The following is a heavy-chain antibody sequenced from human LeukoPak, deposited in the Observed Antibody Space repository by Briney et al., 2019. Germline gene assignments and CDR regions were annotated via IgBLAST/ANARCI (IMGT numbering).Heavy chain of an antibody. CDR3: ARESYYDSSGLDY. D-gene: IGHD3-22*01. J-gene: IGHJ4*02. V-gene: IGHV4-30-2*01. CDR1: GGSISSGGYS. CDR2: IYHSGST. Sequence: PSQTLSLTCAVSGGSISSGGYSWSWIRQPPGKGLEWIGYIYHSGSTYYNPSLKSRVTIPVDRSKNQFSLKLSSVTAADTAVYYCARESYYDSSGLDYWGQGTLVTVSS.